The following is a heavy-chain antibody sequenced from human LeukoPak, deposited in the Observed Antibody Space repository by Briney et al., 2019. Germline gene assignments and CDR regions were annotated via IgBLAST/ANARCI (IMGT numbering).Heavy chain of an antibody. CDR2: INHSGST. Sequence: SETLSLTCAVYGGSFSGYYWSWIRQPPGKGLEWIGEINHSGSTNYNPSLKSRVTISVDTSKNQFSLKLSSVTAADTAVYYCARGGGSYGVWGQGTTVTVSS. D-gene: IGHD1-26*01. CDR3: ARGGGSYGV. CDR1: GGSFSGYY. V-gene: IGHV4-34*01. J-gene: IGHJ6*02.